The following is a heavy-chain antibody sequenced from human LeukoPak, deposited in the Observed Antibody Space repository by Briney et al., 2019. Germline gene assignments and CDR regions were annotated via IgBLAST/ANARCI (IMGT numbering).Heavy chain of an antibody. CDR1: GFTFNTFN. D-gene: IGHD6-6*01. CDR2: ITSGGDYI. Sequence: GGSLRLSCAASGFTFNTFNMNWVRQAPGKGLEWVSSITSGGDYIYYADSVKGRFTTSRDNAKNSLYLQMNSLRAEDTAVYYCARDLGSSPSYYMDVWGKGTTVTVSS. V-gene: IGHV3-21*01. CDR3: ARDLGSSPSYYMDV. J-gene: IGHJ6*03.